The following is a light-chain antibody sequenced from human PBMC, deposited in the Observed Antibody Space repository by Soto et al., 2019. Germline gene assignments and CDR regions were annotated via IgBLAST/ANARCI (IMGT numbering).Light chain of an antibody. J-gene: IGLJ2*01. CDR3: SSYTSSRTRVE. V-gene: IGLV2-14*01. Sequence: QSVLTQPASVSGSPGRSITISCTGTSSDVGGYNYVSWYQQHPGKAPKLMIYDVSNRPSGVSNRFSGSKSGNTASLTISGLQAEDEADYYCSSYTSSRTRVEFGGGTKLTVL. CDR1: SSDVGGYNY. CDR2: DVS.